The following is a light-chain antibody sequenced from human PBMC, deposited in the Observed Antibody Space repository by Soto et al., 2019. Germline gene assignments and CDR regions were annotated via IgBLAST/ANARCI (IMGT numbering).Light chain of an antibody. CDR1: SSDVGGYNF. V-gene: IGLV2-14*01. J-gene: IGLJ1*01. CDR3: SSYKGASSYV. Sequence: QSVLTQPASVSGSPGQSITISCTGTSSDVGGYNFVSWYQHHPGKAPKLIIYEVSNRPSGVSNRFSGSKSGSTASLAISGLQAEDEADYYCSSYKGASSYVFGMGTKVTVL. CDR2: EVS.